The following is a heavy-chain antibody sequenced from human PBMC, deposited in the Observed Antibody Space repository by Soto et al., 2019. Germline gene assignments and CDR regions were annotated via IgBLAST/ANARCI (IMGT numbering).Heavy chain of an antibody. D-gene: IGHD3-22*01. CDR3: ASLFLLIITMIVVVITTCGGVHAFDI. V-gene: IGHV7-4-1*01. J-gene: IGHJ3*02. CDR2: INTNTGNP. CDR1: GYTFTSYA. Sequence: GASVKVSCKASGYTFTSYAMNWVRQAPGQGLEWMGWINTNTGNPTYAQGFTGRFVFSLDTSVSTAYLQICSLKAEGTAVYYCASLFLLIITMIVVVITTCGGVHAFDIWGQGTMVTVSS.